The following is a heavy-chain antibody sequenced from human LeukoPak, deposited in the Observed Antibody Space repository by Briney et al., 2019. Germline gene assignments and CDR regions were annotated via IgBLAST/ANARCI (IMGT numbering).Heavy chain of an antibody. CDR2: ISAYNGNT. Sequence: ASVKVSCKASGYTFTSYGISWVRQAPGQGLEWMGWISAYNGNTNYAQKLQGRVTMTTDTSTSTAYMELRSLRSDDTAVYCCARDIAARPSSDYYFDYWGQGTLVTVSS. V-gene: IGHV1-18*01. D-gene: IGHD6-6*01. CDR1: GYTFTSYG. J-gene: IGHJ4*02. CDR3: ARDIAARPSSDYYFDY.